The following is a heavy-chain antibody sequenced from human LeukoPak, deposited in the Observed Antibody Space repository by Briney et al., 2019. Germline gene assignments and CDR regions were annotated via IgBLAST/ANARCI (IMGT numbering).Heavy chain of an antibody. D-gene: IGHD6-25*01. CDR2: ISYDGSNK. CDR3: AREVSSDGYGMDV. Sequence: GRSLRLSCAASGFTFSSYAMHWVRQAPGKGLXXXXXISYDGSNKYYADSVKGRFTISRDNSKNTLYLQMNSLRAEDTAVYYCAREVSSDGYGMDVWGQGTTVTVSS. CDR1: GFTFSSYA. J-gene: IGHJ6*02. V-gene: IGHV3-30-3*01.